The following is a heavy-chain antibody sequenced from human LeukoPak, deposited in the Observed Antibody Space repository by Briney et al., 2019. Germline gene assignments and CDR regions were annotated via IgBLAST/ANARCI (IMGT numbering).Heavy chain of an antibody. Sequence: PFEILSLTCAVYGGSFSGYYWSWIRQPPGKGLEWIGEINHSGSTNYNPSLKSRVTISVDTSKNQFSLKLSSVTAADTAVYYCARVEYCSSTSCYPPSFDYWGQGTLVTVSS. V-gene: IGHV4-34*01. CDR3: ARVEYCSSTSCYPPSFDY. J-gene: IGHJ4*02. CDR2: INHSGST. CDR1: GGSFSGYY. D-gene: IGHD2-2*01.